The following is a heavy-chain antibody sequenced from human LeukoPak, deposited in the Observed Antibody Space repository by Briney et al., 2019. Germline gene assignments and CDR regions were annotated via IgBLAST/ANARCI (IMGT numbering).Heavy chain of an antibody. J-gene: IGHJ5*02. CDR2: IYHSGRT. V-gene: IGHV4-38-2*02. D-gene: IGHD3-3*01. CDR3: ARYNYDFWSGYSKWFDP. CDR1: GYSISSGYY. Sequence: PSETLSLTCTVSGYSISSGYYWGWIRQPPGKGLEWIGSIYHSGRTYYNPSLKSRVTISVDTSKNQFSLKLSSVTAADTAVYYCARYNYDFWSGYSKWFDPWGQGTLVTVSS.